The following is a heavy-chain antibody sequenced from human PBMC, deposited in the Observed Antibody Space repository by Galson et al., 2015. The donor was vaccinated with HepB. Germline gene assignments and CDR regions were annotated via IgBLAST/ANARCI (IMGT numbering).Heavy chain of an antibody. CDR3: ATSRGAYENFDY. Sequence: SETLSLTCTVSGGSISSYYWSWIRQPPGKGLEWIGYIYYSGNSNYNPSLKSRVTMSVDTSKNQFSLKLSSVTAADTAVYYCATSRGAYENFDYWGQGTLVTVSS. J-gene: IGHJ4*02. CDR1: GGSISSYY. D-gene: IGHD3-10*01. CDR2: IYYSGNS. V-gene: IGHV4-59*01.